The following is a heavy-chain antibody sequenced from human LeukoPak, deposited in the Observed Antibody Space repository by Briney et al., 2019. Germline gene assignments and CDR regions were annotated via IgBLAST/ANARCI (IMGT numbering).Heavy chain of an antibody. CDR2: ISSSGSII. Sequence: AGGSLRLSCAASGFTLSSYEMNWVRQAPGKGLEWVSYISSSGSIIYYADSVKGRFTISRDNAKNSLYLQMNSLRAEDTAVYYCARRYGDYLSRFEYWGQGTLVTVSS. D-gene: IGHD4-17*01. CDR3: ARRYGDYLSRFEY. J-gene: IGHJ4*02. V-gene: IGHV3-48*03. CDR1: GFTLSSYE.